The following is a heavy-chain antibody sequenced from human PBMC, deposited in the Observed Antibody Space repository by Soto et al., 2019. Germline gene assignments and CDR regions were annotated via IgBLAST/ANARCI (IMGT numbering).Heavy chain of an antibody. CDR1: GGSISSYY. Sequence: TLSLTCTVSGGSISSYYWSWIRQPPGKGLEWIGYIYYSGSTNYNPSLKSRVTISVDTSKNQFSLKLSSVTAADTAVYYCARGGSSWYYYGMDVWGQGTTVTVSS. CDR2: IYYSGST. V-gene: IGHV4-59*12. D-gene: IGHD6-13*01. CDR3: ARGGSSWYYYGMDV. J-gene: IGHJ6*02.